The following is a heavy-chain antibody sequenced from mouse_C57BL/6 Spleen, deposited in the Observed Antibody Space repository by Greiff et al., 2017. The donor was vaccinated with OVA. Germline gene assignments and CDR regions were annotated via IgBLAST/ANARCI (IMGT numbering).Heavy chain of an antibody. CDR1: GYTFTDYE. CDR3: TREGVGPYYFDY. CDR2: IDPETGGT. V-gene: IGHV1-15*01. D-gene: IGHD1-1*01. J-gene: IGHJ2*01. Sequence: QVQLQQSGAELVRPGASVTLSCKASGYTFTDYEMHWVKQTPVHGLEWIGAIDPETGGTAYNQKFKGKAILTADKSSSTAYMELRSLTSEDSAVYYCTREGVGPYYFDYWGQGTTLTVSS.